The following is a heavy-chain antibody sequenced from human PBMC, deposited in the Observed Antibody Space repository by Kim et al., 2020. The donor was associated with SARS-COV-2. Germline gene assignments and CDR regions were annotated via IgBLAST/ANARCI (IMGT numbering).Heavy chain of an antibody. J-gene: IGHJ4*02. CDR1: GFTFSSYG. CDR3: AKGYTGYSSSWLFDY. CDR2: ISYDGSNK. V-gene: IGHV3-30*18. Sequence: GGSLRLSCAASGFTFSSYGMHWVRQAPGKGLEWVAVISYDGSNKYYADSVKGRFTISRDNSKNTLYLQMNSLRAEDTAVYYCAKGYTGYSSSWLFDYWGQGTLVTVSS. D-gene: IGHD6-13*01.